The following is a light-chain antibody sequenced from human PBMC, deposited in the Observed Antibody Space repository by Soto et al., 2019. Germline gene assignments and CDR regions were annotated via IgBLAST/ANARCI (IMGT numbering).Light chain of an antibody. CDR3: SSYTISNTLPFV. CDR1: RRDVGGYNY. Sequence: QSVLTQPASVSGSPGQSITISCTGTRRDVGGYNYVSWYQQYPGKSPQLLIYEVTHRPSGVSNRFSGSKSGNTASLTISGRQAEDEADYYCSSYTISNTLPFVFGTGTKLTVL. V-gene: IGLV2-14*01. J-gene: IGLJ1*01. CDR2: EVT.